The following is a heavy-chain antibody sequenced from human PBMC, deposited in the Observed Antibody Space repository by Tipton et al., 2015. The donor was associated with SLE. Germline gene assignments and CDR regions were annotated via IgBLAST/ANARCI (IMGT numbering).Heavy chain of an antibody. CDR2: VFRGGST. CDR3: ARGSRGVGFDV. V-gene: IGHV4-34*01. Sequence: TLSLTCSVYGDSLSGQYWSWIRQPPGKGLEWIGEVFRGGSTNYSPSLESRVTITVDMSKNHFSLNLYSVTAADTAVYYCARGSRGVGFDVWGHGTTVIVSS. CDR1: GDSLSGQY. J-gene: IGHJ6*02. D-gene: IGHD3-10*01.